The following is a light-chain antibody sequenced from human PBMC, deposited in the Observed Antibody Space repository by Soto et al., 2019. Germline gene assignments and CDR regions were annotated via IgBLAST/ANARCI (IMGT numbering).Light chain of an antibody. CDR1: SSDVDNYDY. J-gene: IGLJ3*02. Sequence: QSALTPPASISVSPGQSISISCTGISSDVDNYDYVSWYQHHPGKAPKPTIYAGTHRPAGVSNRCSGSKSGNTASLTISGLQAEDEADYYCSSYKSSHTLWVFGGGTKVTVL. CDR3: SSYKSSHTLWV. CDR2: AGT. V-gene: IGLV2-14*01.